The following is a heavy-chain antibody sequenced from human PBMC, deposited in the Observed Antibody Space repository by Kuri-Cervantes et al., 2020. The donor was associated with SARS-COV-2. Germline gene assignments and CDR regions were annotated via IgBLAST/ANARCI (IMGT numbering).Heavy chain of an antibody. CDR2: MNPNSGNT. J-gene: IGHJ6*03. CDR1: GYTFTSYD. V-gene: IGHV1-8*02. CDR3: ARDSVATIEGYYYYYMDV. D-gene: IGHD5-12*01. Sequence: ASVKVSCKASGYTFTSYDINWVRQATGQGLEWMGWMNPNSGNTGYAQKFQGRVTMTRDTSISTAYMELSRLRSDDTAVYYCARDSVATIEGYYYYYMDVWGKGTTVTVSS.